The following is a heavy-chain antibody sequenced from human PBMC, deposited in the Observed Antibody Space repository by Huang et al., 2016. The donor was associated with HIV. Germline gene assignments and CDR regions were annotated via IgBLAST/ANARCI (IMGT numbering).Heavy chain of an antibody. CDR3: AKGRATILDRLDS. J-gene: IGHJ4*02. Sequence: EVQLLESGGGLVRPGGSLRLSCPASGVNFCRYALSWVRQGPGEGLEWVSVISSNGETSDYTGSVKGRFTISRDNSKNTVSMQMHSLRVEDTAVYYCAKGRATILDRLDSWGQGTLVTVSS. CDR1: GVNFCRYA. CDR2: ISSNGETS. V-gene: IGHV3-23*01. D-gene: IGHD3-3*01.